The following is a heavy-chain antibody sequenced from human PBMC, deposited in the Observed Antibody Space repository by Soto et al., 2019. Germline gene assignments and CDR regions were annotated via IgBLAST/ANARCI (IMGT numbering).Heavy chain of an antibody. D-gene: IGHD4-17*01. J-gene: IGHJ5*02. Sequence: QVQLQQWGAGLLKPSETLSLTCAVYGGSFSGYYWSWIRQPPGKGLEWIGEINHSGSTNYIPSLKSRVTISVDTSKNQFSLKLSSVTAADTAVYYCARRGVTTTEKYNWFDPWGQGTLVTVSS. V-gene: IGHV4-34*01. CDR3: ARRGVTTTEKYNWFDP. CDR1: GGSFSGYY. CDR2: INHSGST.